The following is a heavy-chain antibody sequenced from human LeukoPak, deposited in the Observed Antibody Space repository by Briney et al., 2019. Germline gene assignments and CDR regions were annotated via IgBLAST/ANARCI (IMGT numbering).Heavy chain of an antibody. V-gene: IGHV3-74*01. Sequence: GGSLRLSCAASGFTFSNSWMNWVRQAPGKGLVWVALIKSDGSTAAYADSVKGRFTFSRDNAKNTLYLQMDSLRAEDTAVYYCARDNYGSLDYWGQGTLVTVSS. CDR2: IKSDGSTA. CDR1: GFTFSNSW. D-gene: IGHD3-10*01. CDR3: ARDNYGSLDY. J-gene: IGHJ4*02.